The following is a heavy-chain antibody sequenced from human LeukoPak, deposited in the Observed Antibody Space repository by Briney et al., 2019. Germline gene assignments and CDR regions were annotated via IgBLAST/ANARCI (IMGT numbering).Heavy chain of an antibody. Sequence: SQTLSLTCAISGDSVSSNSAAWNWIRQSPSRGLEWLGRTYYRSKWYNDYAVSVKSRITINPDTSKNHFPQQLNSVTPEDTAVYYCARERSSSWYRWFDPWGQGTLVTVSS. CDR2: TYYRSKWYN. CDR3: ARERSSSWYRWFDP. J-gene: IGHJ5*02. D-gene: IGHD6-13*01. V-gene: IGHV6-1*01. CDR1: GDSVSSNSAA.